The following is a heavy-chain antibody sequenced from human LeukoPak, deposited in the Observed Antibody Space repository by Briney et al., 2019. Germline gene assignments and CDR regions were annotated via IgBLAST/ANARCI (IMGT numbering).Heavy chain of an antibody. Sequence: RTSETLSLTCTVSGGSISSSDYYWGWIRQPPGKGLEWIGSIYYSGSTYYNPSLKSRVTISVDTSKNQFSLKVISVTAADTAVHYCARVREDTWISAPHAFDIWGQGTMVTVSS. V-gene: IGHV4-39*07. CDR1: GGSISSSDYY. J-gene: IGHJ3*02. CDR3: ARVREDTWISAPHAFDI. D-gene: IGHD1-20*01. CDR2: IYYSGST.